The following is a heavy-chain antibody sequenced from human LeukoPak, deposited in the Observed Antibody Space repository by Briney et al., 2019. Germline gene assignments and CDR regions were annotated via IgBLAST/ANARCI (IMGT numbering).Heavy chain of an antibody. J-gene: IGHJ4*02. CDR1: GGSISTYY. CDR3: ARGGGYASPIGY. V-gene: IGHV4-59*01. D-gene: IGHD5-12*01. CDR2: IYHSGST. Sequence: PSETLSLTCTLSGGSISTYYWSWIRQPPGKGLEWIGYIYHSGSTNYNPSLKSRVTISVDSSKNQFSLKLSSVTAADTAVYYCARGGGYASPIGYWGQGALVTVSS.